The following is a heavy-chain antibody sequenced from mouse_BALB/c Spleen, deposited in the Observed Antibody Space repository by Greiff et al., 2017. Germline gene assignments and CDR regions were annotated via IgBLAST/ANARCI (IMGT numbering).Heavy chain of an antibody. J-gene: IGHJ1*01. Sequence: EVQLKESGPGLVKPSQSLSLTCSVTGYSITSGYYWNWIRQFPGNKLEWMGYISYDGSNNYNPSLKNRISITRDTSKNQFFLKLNSVTTEDTATYYCARDRGTTVVRGYFDVWGAGTTVTVSS. CDR1: GYSITSGYY. V-gene: IGHV3-6*02. CDR2: ISYDGSN. CDR3: ARDRGTTVVRGYFDV. D-gene: IGHD1-1*01.